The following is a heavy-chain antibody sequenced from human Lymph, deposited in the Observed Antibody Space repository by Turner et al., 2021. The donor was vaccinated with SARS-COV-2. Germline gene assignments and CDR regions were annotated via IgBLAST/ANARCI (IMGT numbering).Heavy chain of an antibody. CDR1: GFTFSSYG. D-gene: IGHD3-22*01. CDR3: ARGIYDSGGYLLYYFDY. Sequence: QVQLVESGGGVVQPGRSLRLSCAASGFTFSSYGMHWVRQAPGKGLEWVAFIWYDGSNKYYADSVKGRFTISRDNSKNTLYLQMNSLRAEDTAVYYCARGIYDSGGYLLYYFDYWGQGTLVTVSS. CDR2: IWYDGSNK. J-gene: IGHJ4*02. V-gene: IGHV3-33*01.